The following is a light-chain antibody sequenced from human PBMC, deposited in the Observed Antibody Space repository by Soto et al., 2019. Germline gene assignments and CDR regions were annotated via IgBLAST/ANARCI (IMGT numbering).Light chain of an antibody. Sequence: QSVLTQPASVSGSPGQSITISCTGTSSDVGRYNYVSWYQQHPGKAPKLMIYDVSIRPSGVSDRFSGSKSGNTASLTISGLQAEDEADYYCVLYMGSGISVFGGGTKLTVL. CDR2: DVS. CDR1: SSDVGRYNY. J-gene: IGLJ3*02. CDR3: VLYMGSGISV. V-gene: IGLV2-14*03.